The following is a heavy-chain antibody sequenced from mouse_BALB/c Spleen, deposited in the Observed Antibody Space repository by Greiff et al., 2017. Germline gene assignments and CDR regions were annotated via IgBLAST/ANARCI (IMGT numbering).Heavy chain of an antibody. CDR3: ARSPSTMITTVFAY. D-gene: IGHD2-4*01. V-gene: IGHV1-18*01. CDR2: INPNNGGT. Sequence: EVQLQQSGPELVKPGASVKIPCKASGYTFTDYNMDWVKQSHGKSLEWIGDINPNNGGTIYNQKFKGKATLTVDKSSSTAYMELRSLTSEDTAVYYCARSPSTMITTVFAYWGQGTLVTVSA. J-gene: IGHJ3*01. CDR1: GYTFTDYN.